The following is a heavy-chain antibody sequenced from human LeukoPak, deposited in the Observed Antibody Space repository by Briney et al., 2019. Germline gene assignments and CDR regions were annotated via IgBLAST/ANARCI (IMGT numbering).Heavy chain of an antibody. CDR1: GFIFSNYA. Sequence: GGSLRLSCAASGFIFSNYAMSWVRQAPGKGLEWVSSISASGGSTYYADSVKGRFTISRDNSKNTLYLQMKSLRAEDTAVYYCAKDSSGYYDYPTYFDYWGQGTLVTVSS. CDR2: ISASGGST. D-gene: IGHD3-22*01. J-gene: IGHJ4*02. V-gene: IGHV3-23*01. CDR3: AKDSSGYYDYPTYFDY.